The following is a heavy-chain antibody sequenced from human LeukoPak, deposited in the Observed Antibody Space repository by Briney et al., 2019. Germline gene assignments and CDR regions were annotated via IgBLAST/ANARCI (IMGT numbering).Heavy chain of an antibody. D-gene: IGHD3-22*01. CDR1: GFDFGAYE. Sequence: GGSLRLSCAASGFDFGAYEMNWVRQAPAKGLEWVSYIAGSDSKTYYADSVRGRFTISRDNAQNSLYLHMNSLRAEDTALYYCTTLGYHLDSWGQGTLVTVSS. CDR2: IAGSDSKT. J-gene: IGHJ4*02. CDR3: TTLGYHLDS. V-gene: IGHV3-48*03.